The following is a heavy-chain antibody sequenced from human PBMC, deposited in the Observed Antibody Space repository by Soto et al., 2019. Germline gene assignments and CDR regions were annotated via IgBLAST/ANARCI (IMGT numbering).Heavy chain of an antibody. V-gene: IGHV4-59*01. CDR3: ARDGPPGY. J-gene: IGHJ4*02. CDR1: GGSISTDY. CDR2: IYNSGST. Sequence: PSETLSLTCTVSGGSISTDYWGWIRQPPGKGLEWIGYIYNSGSTNYNPSLKSRVTISVDTSKNQFSLNLRSVTAADTAVYYCARDGPPGYWGQGTLVTVSS.